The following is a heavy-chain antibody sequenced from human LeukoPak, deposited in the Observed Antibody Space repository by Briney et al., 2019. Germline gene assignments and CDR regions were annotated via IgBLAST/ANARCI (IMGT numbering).Heavy chain of an antibody. Sequence: GGSLRLSCSASGFTFSSYAMHWVRQAPGKGLEYFSGISTNGDSTYYADSVKGRFTISRDNSRNTLYLQMSSLRAEDTAVYYCVKGSDYVWGSYRVFDYGGQGTLVTVSS. CDR2: ISTNGDST. CDR3: VKGSDYVWGSYRVFDY. D-gene: IGHD3-16*02. J-gene: IGHJ4*02. V-gene: IGHV3-64D*06. CDR1: GFTFSSYA.